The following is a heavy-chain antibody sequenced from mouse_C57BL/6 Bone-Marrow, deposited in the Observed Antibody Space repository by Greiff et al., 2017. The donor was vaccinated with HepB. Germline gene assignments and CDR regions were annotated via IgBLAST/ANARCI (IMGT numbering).Heavy chain of an antibody. D-gene: IGHD1-1*01. V-gene: IGHV5-4*03. CDR3: ARAITTVVATGAMDY. Sequence: EVKVEESGGGLVKPGGSLKLSCAASGFTFSSYAMSWVRQTPEKRLEWVATISDGGSYTYYPDNVKGRFTISRDNAKNNLYLQMSHLKSEDTAMYYCARAITTVVATGAMDYWGQGTSVTVSS. CDR1: GFTFSSYA. CDR2: ISDGGSYT. J-gene: IGHJ4*01.